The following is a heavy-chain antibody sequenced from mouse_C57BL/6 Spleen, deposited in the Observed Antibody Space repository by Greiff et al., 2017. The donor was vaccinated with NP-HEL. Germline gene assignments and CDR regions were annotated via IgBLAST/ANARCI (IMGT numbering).Heavy chain of an antibody. V-gene: IGHV1-80*01. Sequence: VQLQQSGAELVKPGASVKISCKASGYAFSSYWMNWVKQRPGKGLEWIGQIYPGDGDTNYNGKFKGKATLTADKSSSTAYMQLSSLTSEDSAVYFCARESYYGNFDYWGQSTTLTVSS. CDR2: IYPGDGDT. J-gene: IGHJ2*01. D-gene: IGHD2-1*01. CDR1: GYAFSSYW. CDR3: ARESYYGNFDY.